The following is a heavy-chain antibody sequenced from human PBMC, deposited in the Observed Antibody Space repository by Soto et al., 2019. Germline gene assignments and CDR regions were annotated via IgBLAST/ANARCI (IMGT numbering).Heavy chain of an antibody. CDR3: ARHGAIYSNSWXDFDY. V-gene: IGHV4-59*08. CDR2: MYNSGSA. D-gene: IGHD5-18*01. CDR1: ACSPRRYS. J-gene: IGHJ4*02. Sequence: SETLSVTFTVSACSPRRYSSSWSRQPPGKELEWVGYMYNSGSANYNPSLKSRVTISVDMSQNQFSLKLTSVTAADTAVYYCARHGAIYSNSWXDFDYWGQGTLVTVS.